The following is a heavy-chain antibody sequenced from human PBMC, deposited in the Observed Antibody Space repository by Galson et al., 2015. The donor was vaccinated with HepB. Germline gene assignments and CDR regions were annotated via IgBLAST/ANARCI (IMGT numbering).Heavy chain of an antibody. CDR2: ISYDGSNK. J-gene: IGHJ6*03. Sequence: SLRLSCAASGFTFSSYAMHWARQAPGKGLEWVAVISYDGSNKYYADSVKGRFTISRDNSKNTLYVQMNSLRVEDTAVYYCGRAPDCGGTCYLRYYYMDVWGKGTTVTVSS. D-gene: IGHD2-21*01. CDR1: GFTFSSYA. V-gene: IGHV3-30-3*01. CDR3: GRAPDCGGTCYLRYYYMDV.